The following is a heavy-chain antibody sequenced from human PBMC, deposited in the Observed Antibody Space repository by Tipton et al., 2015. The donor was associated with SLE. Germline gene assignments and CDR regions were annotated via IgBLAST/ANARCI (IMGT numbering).Heavy chain of an antibody. J-gene: IGHJ3*01. CDR2: IRSNLYGGTS. CDR1: GFTFGEYG. V-gene: IGHV3-49*03. CDR3: TRSLDIAAACFDV. Sequence: SLRLSCLSSGFTFGEYGMSWFRQAPGRGLEWVGFIRSNLYGGTSEYAASVAGRFTLSRDDSRSILYLHINRLKTEDTAVYFCTRSLDIAAACFDVWGQGTMVTVSS. D-gene: IGHD6-13*01.